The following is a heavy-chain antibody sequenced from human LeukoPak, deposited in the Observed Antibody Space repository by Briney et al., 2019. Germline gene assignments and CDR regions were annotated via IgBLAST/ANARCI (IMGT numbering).Heavy chain of an antibody. D-gene: IGHD6-13*01. J-gene: IGHJ4*02. CDR1: GSTFSNYS. CDR2: IRVVGGEI. Sequence: GGSLRLSCAASGSTFSNYSLNWFRQPPGKGRDWFPVIRVVGGEIYYVDSVKGRFAISRDNSKNTLYPQMNSLRPEDTAVYYCAKGIRRYPEPSSWSCFDYWGQGTLVTISS. V-gene: IGHV3-23*01. CDR3: AKGIRRYPEPSSWSCFDY.